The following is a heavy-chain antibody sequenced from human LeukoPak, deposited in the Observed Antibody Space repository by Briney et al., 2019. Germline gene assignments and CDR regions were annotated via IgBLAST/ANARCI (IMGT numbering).Heavy chain of an antibody. J-gene: IGHJ4*02. CDR1: GFTFSNAW. Sequence: PRWALRLSCAASGFTFSNAWMSWLRQAPGNGLEWVGRIKSKTYGGTTDYAAPVKGRFTISRDDSKNTLYLQMNSLKTEDTAVYYCTTDGRWGSWGFDYWGQGTLVTVSS. CDR2: IKSKTYGGTT. D-gene: IGHD6-13*01. CDR3: TTDGRWGSWGFDY. V-gene: IGHV3-15*01.